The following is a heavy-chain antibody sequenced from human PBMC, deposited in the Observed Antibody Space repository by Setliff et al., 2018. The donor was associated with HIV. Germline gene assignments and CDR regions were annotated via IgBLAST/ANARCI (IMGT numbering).Heavy chain of an antibody. V-gene: IGHV1-18*01. D-gene: IGHD1-26*01. CDR3: AYRRGGWELRV. Sequence: ASVKVSCKASGYSPGNYGIAWVRQARGQGLEWLGWISVNTGDVFYAQTFQGRVTMTADASTGTVHMDLRGLTFDDPAIYFCAYRRGGWELRVWGQGTSVTVSS. CDR1: GYSPGNYG. J-gene: IGHJ4*02. CDR2: ISVNTGDV.